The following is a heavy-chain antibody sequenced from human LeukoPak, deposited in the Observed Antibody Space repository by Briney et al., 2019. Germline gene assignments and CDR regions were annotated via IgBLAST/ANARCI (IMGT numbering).Heavy chain of an antibody. V-gene: IGHV4-59*12. J-gene: IGHJ6*02. CDR1: GGSISSYY. CDR2: IYYSGST. CDR3: ASRNLYYDRRYGMDV. D-gene: IGHD3-3*01. Sequence: PSETLSLTCTVSGGSISSYYWSWIRQPPGKGLEWIGYIYYSGSTNYNPSLKSRVTISVDTSKNQFSLKLSSVTAADTAVYYCASRNLYYDRRYGMDVWGQGTTVTVSS.